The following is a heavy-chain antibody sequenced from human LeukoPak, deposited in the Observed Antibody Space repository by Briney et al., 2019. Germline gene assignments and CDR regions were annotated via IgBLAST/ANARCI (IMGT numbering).Heavy chain of an antibody. Sequence: PGGCLRLSCAASGFTFDVNAMHWVRQAPGKGREGVSGISWNSGSIGYADSVKGRFTISRDNAKNSLYLQMSSLRAEDMALYYCAKDRSGSYTGGYFDYWGQGTLVTVSS. D-gene: IGHD1-26*01. J-gene: IGHJ4*02. CDR3: AKDRSGSYTGGYFDY. CDR2: ISWNSGSI. V-gene: IGHV3-9*03. CDR1: GFTFDVNA.